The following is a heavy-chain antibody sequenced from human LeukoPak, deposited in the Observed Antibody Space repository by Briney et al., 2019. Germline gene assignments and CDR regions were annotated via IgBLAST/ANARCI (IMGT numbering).Heavy chain of an antibody. J-gene: IGHJ1*01. CDR1: GGTFSSYA. D-gene: IGHD3-22*01. Sequence: SVKVSCKASGGTFSSYAVSWVRQAPGQGLEWMGRIIPIFGTANYAQKFQGRVTITTDESTSTAYMELSSLRSEDTAVYYCARGPGLVVVGTEYFQHWGQGTLVTVSS. CDR3: ARGPGLVVVGTEYFQH. V-gene: IGHV1-69*05. CDR2: IIPIFGTA.